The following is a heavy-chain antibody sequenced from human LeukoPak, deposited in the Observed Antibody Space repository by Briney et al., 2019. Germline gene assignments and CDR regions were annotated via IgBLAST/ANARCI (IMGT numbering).Heavy chain of an antibody. V-gene: IGHV3-48*03. CDR1: GFTFSSYE. D-gene: IGHD3-10*01. J-gene: IGHJ4*02. CDR3: ARDLYGSGRFFDY. CDR2: ISSSGSTI. Sequence: GGSLTPSCAAFGFTFSSYEMNWVRQARGKGLEWVSYISSSGSTIHYADSVKGRFTISRDNVENSLYLQMNSLRAEDTAVYYCARDLYGSGRFFDYWGQGTLVTVSS.